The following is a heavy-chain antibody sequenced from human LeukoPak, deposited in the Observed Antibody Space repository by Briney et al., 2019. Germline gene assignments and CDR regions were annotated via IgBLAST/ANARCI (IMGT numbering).Heavy chain of an antibody. CDR1: GFTFGTYA. Sequence: GGSLRLSCAASGFTFGTYAMSWVRQAPGKGLEWVSGISGSGGQTYHTDSVKGRFTISRDNSRSMVYLQLNSLRPEDTALYYCARGGSGYYFNFDSWGQGTLVTVSS. V-gene: IGHV3-23*01. D-gene: IGHD3-22*01. CDR2: ISGSGGQT. J-gene: IGHJ4*02. CDR3: ARGGSGYYFNFDS.